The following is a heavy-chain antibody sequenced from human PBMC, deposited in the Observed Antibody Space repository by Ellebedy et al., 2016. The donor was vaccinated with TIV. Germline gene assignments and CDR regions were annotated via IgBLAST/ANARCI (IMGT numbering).Heavy chain of an antibody. D-gene: IGHD6-19*01. J-gene: IGHJ5*02. Sequence: ASVKVSCXASGYIFTTYDINWVRQAPGQGFEWMGWMNPHSENTGYAQRFQGRVTMTTNTSINTAYLELNSLRSEDSAVYYCARGRYRNGWFSGWFDPWGQGTLVTVSS. V-gene: IGHV1-8*01. CDR1: GYIFTTYD. CDR3: ARGRYRNGWFSGWFDP. CDR2: MNPHSENT.